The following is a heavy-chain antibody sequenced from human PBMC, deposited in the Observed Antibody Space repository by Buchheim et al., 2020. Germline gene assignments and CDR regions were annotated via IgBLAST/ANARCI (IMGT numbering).Heavy chain of an antibody. CDR1: GFTFGDYA. CDR2: IRSKAYGGTT. Sequence: EVQLVESGGGLVQPGRSLRLSCTASGFTFGDYAMSWVRQAPGKGLEWVGFIRSKAYGGTTEYAASVKGRFTISRDDSKSIAYLQMNSLKTEDTAVYYCTRDGYYYDSSGSDYWGQGTL. CDR3: TRDGYYYDSSGSDY. V-gene: IGHV3-49*04. J-gene: IGHJ4*02. D-gene: IGHD3-22*01.